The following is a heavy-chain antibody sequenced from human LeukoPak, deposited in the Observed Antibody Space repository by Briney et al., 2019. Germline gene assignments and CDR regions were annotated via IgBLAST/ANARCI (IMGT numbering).Heavy chain of an antibody. Sequence: GGSLRLSCATSGFSFTDYPMNWVRQAPGKGLEWISNIRTTAEGAKYAYYADSVKGRVTISRDDGKNTLYLHINNLRDDDTAVYYCATDQRYAFDYWGQGILVTVSS. D-gene: IGHD3-9*01. J-gene: IGHJ4*02. CDR3: ATDQRYAFDY. CDR2: IRTTAEGAKYA. CDR1: GFSFTDYP. V-gene: IGHV3-48*02.